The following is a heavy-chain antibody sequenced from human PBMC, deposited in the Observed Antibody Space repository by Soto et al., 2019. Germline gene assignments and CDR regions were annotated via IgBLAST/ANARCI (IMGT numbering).Heavy chain of an antibody. D-gene: IGHD2-2*01. J-gene: IGHJ5*02. CDR2: IYYSGST. CDR3: ARSDCSSASCYVGNWFDP. CDR1: GGSISSGVYY. V-gene: IGHV4-31*03. Sequence: SETLSLTCTVSGGSISSGVYYWSGIRQHPGKGLEWIGYIYYSGSTYYNPSLKSRVAISVDTSKNQFSLKLSSVTAADTAVYYCARSDCSSASCYVGNWFDPRGQGTLVTLSS.